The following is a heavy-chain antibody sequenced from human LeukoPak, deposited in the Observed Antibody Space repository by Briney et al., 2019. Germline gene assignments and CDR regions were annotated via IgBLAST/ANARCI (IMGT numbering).Heavy chain of an antibody. CDR1: GGSISSSSYY. CDR2: AYYSGST. Sequence: SETLSLTCTVSGGSISSSSYYWSWIRQPPGKGLEWIGYAYYSGSTNYNPSLKSRVTISVDTSKNQFSLKLSSVTAADTAVYYCARGTRADYWGQGTLVTVSS. D-gene: IGHD1-14*01. CDR3: ARGTRADY. J-gene: IGHJ4*02. V-gene: IGHV4-61*01.